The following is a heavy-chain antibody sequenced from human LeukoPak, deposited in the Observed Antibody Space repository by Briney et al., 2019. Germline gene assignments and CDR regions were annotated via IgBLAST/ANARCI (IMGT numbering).Heavy chain of an antibody. CDR2: IIPIFGTA. CDR3: ARVGLGITMVRGVPNNFDY. CDR1: GGTFSSYA. D-gene: IGHD3-10*01. V-gene: IGHV1-69*13. Sequence: SVKVSCKASGGTFSSYAISWARQAPGQGLEWMGGIIPIFGTANYAQKFQGRVTITADESTSTAYMELSSLRSEDTAVYYCARVGLGITMVRGVPNNFDYWGQGTLVTISS. J-gene: IGHJ4*02.